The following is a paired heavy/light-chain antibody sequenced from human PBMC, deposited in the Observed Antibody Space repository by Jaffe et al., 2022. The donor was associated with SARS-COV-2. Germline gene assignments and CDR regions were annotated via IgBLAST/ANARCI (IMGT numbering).Light chain of an antibody. CDR1: QTISRR. CDR3: QHYNTYAWT. Sequence: DIQMTQSPSTLSASVGDRVTITCRASQTISRRLAWYQQKPGKAPKLLIYKASSLESGVPSRFSGSGSGTEFTLTISSLQPDDFATYYCQHYNTYAWTFGQGTKVEIK. J-gene: IGKJ1*01. V-gene: IGKV1-5*03. CDR2: KAS.
Heavy chain of an antibody. J-gene: IGHJ3*02. D-gene: IGHD6-13*01. CDR2: INPNSGGA. CDR1: GYTFTDYY. V-gene: IGHV1-2*06. CDR3: ARESGSSWSSDAFDI. Sequence: QVQLVQSGAEVKKPGASVKVSCKASGYTFTDYYLHWVRQAPGQGLEWMGRINPNSGGANYAQRFQGRVTMTRDTSISTAYMELSGLRSDGTAIYYCARESGSSWSSDAFDIWGQGTIVTVSS.